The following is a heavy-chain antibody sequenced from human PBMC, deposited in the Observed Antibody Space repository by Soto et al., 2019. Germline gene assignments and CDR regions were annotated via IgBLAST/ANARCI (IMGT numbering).Heavy chain of an antibody. CDR3: ARNPRSTTVTTGKWFDP. Sequence: SETLSLTCTVSGGSISSSSYYWGWIRQPPGKGLEWIGSIYYSGSTYYNPSLKSRVTISVDTSKNQFSLKLSSVTAADTAVYYCARNPRSTTVTTGKWFDPWGKGTLVTVPS. CDR1: GGSISSSSYY. D-gene: IGHD4-4*01. CDR2: IYYSGST. V-gene: IGHV4-39*01. J-gene: IGHJ5*02.